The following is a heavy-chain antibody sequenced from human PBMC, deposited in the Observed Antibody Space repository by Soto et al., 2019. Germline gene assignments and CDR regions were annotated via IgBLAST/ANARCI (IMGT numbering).Heavy chain of an antibody. Sequence: QVQLVQSGAEVKKPGSSVKVSCKASGGTFSSYAISWVRQAPGQGLEWMGGIIPIFGTANYAQKFQGRVTITADESTSTAYMELSSLRSEDTAVYYCAGPAYYYDSSGYFTNWFDPWGQGTLVTVSS. D-gene: IGHD3-22*01. J-gene: IGHJ5*02. V-gene: IGHV1-69*01. CDR2: IIPIFGTA. CDR1: GGTFSSYA. CDR3: AGPAYYYDSSGYFTNWFDP.